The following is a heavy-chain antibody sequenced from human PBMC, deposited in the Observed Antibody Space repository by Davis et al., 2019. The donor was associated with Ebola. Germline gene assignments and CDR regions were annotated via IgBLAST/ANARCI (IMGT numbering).Heavy chain of an antibody. CDR1: GGTFSSYA. V-gene: IGHV1-69*13. J-gene: IGHJ4*02. CDR2: INPISRTT. D-gene: IGHD3-3*01. Sequence: SVKVSCKASGGTFSSYAISWVRQAPGQGLEWMGGINPISRTTNYTQKFQGRLTITADDSLRTAYMELRSLTSEDTAVYYCTKDPSPYYDFWSGYDDWGQGTLVIVSA. CDR3: TKDPSPYYDFWSGYDD.